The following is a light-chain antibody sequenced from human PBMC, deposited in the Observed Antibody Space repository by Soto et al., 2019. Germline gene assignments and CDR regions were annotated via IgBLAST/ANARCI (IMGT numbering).Light chain of an antibody. J-gene: IGLJ1*01. V-gene: IGLV2-8*01. CDR1: SSDVGGYNY. CDR2: EVN. CDR3: SSDAGSSNV. Sequence: QSVLTQPPSASGSPGPSVAISCTGTSSDVGGYNYVSWYQQHPGKAPKLMIYEVNKRPAGVPDRFSGSKSGNTASLTGSGLQAEDEADYYCSSDAGSSNVFGTGTKVTVL.